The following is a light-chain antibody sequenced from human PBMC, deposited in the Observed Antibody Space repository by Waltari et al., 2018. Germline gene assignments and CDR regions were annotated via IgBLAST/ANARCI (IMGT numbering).Light chain of an antibody. CDR3: QQRRTWPLT. J-gene: IGKJ4*01. CDR1: QSVSYY. CDR2: DAS. V-gene: IGKV3-11*01. Sequence: EIVLTQSPATLPLSPGERATLSCRASQSVSYYLAWYQQRPGQAPRLLIYDASSRATGIPARFSGSGSETDFTLTISSLEPEDFAVYYCQQRRTWPLTFGGGTKVEI.